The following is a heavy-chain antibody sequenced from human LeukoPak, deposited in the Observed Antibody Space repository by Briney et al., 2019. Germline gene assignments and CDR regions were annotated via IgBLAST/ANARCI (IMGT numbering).Heavy chain of an antibody. Sequence: HTLSHSPAISPDTVSTDSVARRRIMQSASRDLQCLVRTYYRSNGDNGFAASVKSRITINPDTSKNQFSLQLNSVTPEDTAVYYCARGKGGMIDNWGQGMLVTVSS. CDR3: ARGKGGMIDN. J-gene: IGHJ4*02. V-gene: IGHV6-1*01. CDR1: PDTVSTDSVA. CDR2: TYYRSNGDN. D-gene: IGHD1-26*01.